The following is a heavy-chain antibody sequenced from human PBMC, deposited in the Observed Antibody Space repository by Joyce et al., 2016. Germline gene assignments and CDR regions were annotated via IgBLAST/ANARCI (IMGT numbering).Heavy chain of an antibody. V-gene: IGHV4-34*02. D-gene: IGHD4-11*01. Sequence: QVQLQQWGTGLLKPSETLLLTCGVSGGSFTESYWSWIRQPPGKGLEWSGEINHRGNTNRNASLKSRLTFSVDASKNQVSLKLTSVTVADTAVYYCARLNTVTLSWFDLWGQGTLVTVSS. CDR1: GGSFTESY. J-gene: IGHJ5*02. CDR2: INHRGNT. CDR3: ARLNTVTLSWFDL.